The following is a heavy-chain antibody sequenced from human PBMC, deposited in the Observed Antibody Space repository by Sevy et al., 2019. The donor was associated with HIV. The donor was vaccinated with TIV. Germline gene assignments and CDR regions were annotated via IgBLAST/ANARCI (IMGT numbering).Heavy chain of an antibody. CDR2: ISGSGGST. CDR1: GFTFSSYV. D-gene: IGHD6-19*01. V-gene: IGHV3-23*01. CDR3: AKSPGIAVAGSPQLTYYYYGMDV. J-gene: IGHJ6*02. Sequence: GGSLRLSCAASGFTFSSYVMSWVRQAPGKGLEWVSAISGSGGSTYYADSVKGRFTISRDNSKNTLYLQMNSLRAEDTAVYYCAKSPGIAVAGSPQLTYYYYGMDVWGQGTTVTVSS.